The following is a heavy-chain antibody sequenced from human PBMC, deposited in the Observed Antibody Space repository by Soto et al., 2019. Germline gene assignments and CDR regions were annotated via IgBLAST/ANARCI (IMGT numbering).Heavy chain of an antibody. V-gene: IGHV2-5*01. CDR3: AQTDRDGYNFGRRFDY. CDR1: GFSLSTSGVG. Sequence: SGPTLVNPTQTLTLTCTFSGFSLSTSGVGVGWIRQPPGKALEWLALIYWNDDKRYSPSLKSRLTITKDTSKNQVVLTMTNMDPVDTATYYCAQTDRDGYNFGRRFDYWGQGTLVTVSS. D-gene: IGHD5-12*01. CDR2: IYWNDDK. J-gene: IGHJ4*02.